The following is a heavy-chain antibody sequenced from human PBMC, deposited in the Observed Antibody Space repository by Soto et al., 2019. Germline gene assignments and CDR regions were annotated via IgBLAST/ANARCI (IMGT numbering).Heavy chain of an antibody. Sequence: PGGSLRLSCAASGFTFSSYGMHWVRQAPGKGLEWVAVISYDGSNKYYADSVKGRFTISRDNSKNTLYLQMNSLRAEDTAVYYCAKESAVVVAAAHYLGYWGQGTLVTVSS. V-gene: IGHV3-30*18. D-gene: IGHD2-15*01. CDR2: ISYDGSNK. CDR1: GFTFSSYG. J-gene: IGHJ4*02. CDR3: AKESAVVVAAAHYLGY.